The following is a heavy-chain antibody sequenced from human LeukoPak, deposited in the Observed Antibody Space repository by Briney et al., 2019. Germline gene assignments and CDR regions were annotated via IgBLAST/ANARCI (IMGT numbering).Heavy chain of an antibody. CDR2: IRYDGSNK. J-gene: IGHJ6*03. Sequence: GGSLRLSCAASGFTFSGYGMHWVRQAPGKGLEWVTFIRYDGSNKYYADSVKGRFTISRDNSKNTLYLQMNSLRAEDTAVYYCARWRVVSYYYYMDVWGKGTTVTVSS. CDR3: ARWRVVSYYYYMDV. V-gene: IGHV3-30*02. D-gene: IGHD2-15*01. CDR1: GFTFSGYG.